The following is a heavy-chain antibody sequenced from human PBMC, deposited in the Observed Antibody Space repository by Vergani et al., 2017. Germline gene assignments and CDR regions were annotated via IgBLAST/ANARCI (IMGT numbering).Heavy chain of an antibody. CDR1: GGSISSYY. V-gene: IGHV4-59*08. CDR3: ARQSKLRVPMDV. J-gene: IGHJ6*02. D-gene: IGHD3-3*01. Sequence: QVQLQESGPGLVKPSETLSLTCTVSGGSISSYYWSWIRQPPGKGLEWIGYIYYSGSTNYNPSLKSRVTISVDTSKNQFSLKLSSVTAADTAVYYCARQSKLRVPMDVWGQGTTVTVSS. CDR2: IYYSGST.